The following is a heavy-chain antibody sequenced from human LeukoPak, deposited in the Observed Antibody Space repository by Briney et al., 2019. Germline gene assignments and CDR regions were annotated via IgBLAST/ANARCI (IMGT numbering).Heavy chain of an antibody. V-gene: IGHV3-30*03. CDR2: ISYDGSNT. CDR3: AGRYYYDSGGHYVVKSGQFDY. CDR1: GFTFSTFG. D-gene: IGHD3-22*01. Sequence: PGRSLRLSCAASGFTFSTFGMHWVRQAPGKGPEWVAVISYDGSNTYYADSVKGRFTISRDKSKNTVYLQMNSLRAEDTAMYYCAGRYYYDSGGHYVVKSGQFDYWGQGTLVTVPS. J-gene: IGHJ4*02.